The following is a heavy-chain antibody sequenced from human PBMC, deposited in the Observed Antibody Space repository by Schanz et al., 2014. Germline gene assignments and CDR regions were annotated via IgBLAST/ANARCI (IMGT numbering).Heavy chain of an antibody. D-gene: IGHD1-1*01. CDR3: TRDRGALINHNDALDL. V-gene: IGHV3-30*04. J-gene: IGHJ4*02. CDR2: TSTDGTKT. Sequence: QVQLVESGGGVVQPGTSLRLSCAASGFTFRGHAMHWVRQAPGQGLEKVAVTSTDGTKTYYAASVRGRFTISRDNSKNPXYLQMNSLRSEDTAVYYCTRDRGALINHNDALDLWGQGTLVTVSS. CDR1: GFTFRGHA.